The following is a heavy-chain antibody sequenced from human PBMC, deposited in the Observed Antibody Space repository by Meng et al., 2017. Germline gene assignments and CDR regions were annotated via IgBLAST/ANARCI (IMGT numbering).Heavy chain of an antibody. CDR3: ARTVLLWFGELISDY. V-gene: IGHV4-39*07. D-gene: IGHD3-10*01. CDR2: IYYSGST. J-gene: IGHJ4*02. CDR1: GGSISSSSYY. Sequence: SETLSLTCTVSGGSISSSSYYWGWIRQPPGKGLEWIGSIYYSGSTYYNPSLKSRVTISVDTSKNQFSLKLSSVTAADTAVYYCARTVLLWFGELISDYWGQGTLVTVSS.